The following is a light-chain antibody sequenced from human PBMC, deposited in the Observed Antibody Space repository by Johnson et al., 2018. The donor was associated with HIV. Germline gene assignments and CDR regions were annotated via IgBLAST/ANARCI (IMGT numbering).Light chain of an antibody. CDR3: GTWDTSWGAPYV. CDR2: ENN. J-gene: IGLJ1*01. CDR1: SSNIGSNY. V-gene: IGLV1-51*02. Sequence: QPVLTQPPSVSAAPGQNVNISCSGGSSNIGSNYVSWYQQFPGTAPKLLMYENNKRTSGIYDRFSDSQSGTSATLAITGLQTGDEADYSCGTWDTSWGAPYVFGGGTQVTVL.